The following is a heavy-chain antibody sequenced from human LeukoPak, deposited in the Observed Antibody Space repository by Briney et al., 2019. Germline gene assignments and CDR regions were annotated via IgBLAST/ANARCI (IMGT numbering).Heavy chain of an antibody. CDR3: ASQSVLLWFGERDNWFDP. CDR1: GGSFSGYY. CDR2: INHSGST. J-gene: IGHJ5*02. V-gene: IGHV4-34*01. D-gene: IGHD3-10*01. Sequence: TSETLSLTCAVYGGSFSGYYWSWIRQPPGKGLEWIGEINHSGSTNYNPSLKSRVTISVDTSKSQFSLKVSSVTAADTAVYYCASQSVLLWFGERDNWFDPWGQGTLVTVSS.